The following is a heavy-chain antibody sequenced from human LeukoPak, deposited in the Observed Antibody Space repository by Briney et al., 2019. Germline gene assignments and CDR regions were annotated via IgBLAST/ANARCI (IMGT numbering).Heavy chain of an antibody. J-gene: IGHJ4*02. CDR1: GFTFSSYA. V-gene: IGHV3-64D*06. Sequence: GGSLRLSYSASGFTFSSYAMHWVRQAPGKGLEYVSAISSNGGSTYYADSVKGRFTISRDNSKNTLYLQMSSLRAEDTAVYYCVKESYLGECPRLDYWGQGTLVTVSS. D-gene: IGHD3-10*01. CDR2: ISSNGGST. CDR3: VKESYLGECPRLDY.